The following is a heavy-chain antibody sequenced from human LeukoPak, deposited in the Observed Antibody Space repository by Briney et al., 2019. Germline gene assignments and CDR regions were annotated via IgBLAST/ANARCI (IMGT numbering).Heavy chain of an antibody. CDR1: GFTFSSYG. V-gene: IGHV3-30*19. D-gene: IGHD5-12*01. J-gene: IGHJ4*02. CDR2: ISYDGSNK. CDR3: ARDNIVATFDY. Sequence: GRSLRLSCAASGFTFSSYGMHWVRQAPGKGLEWVAVISYDGSNKYYADSVKGRFTISRDTSKNTLYLQMNSLRDEDTAVYYCARDNIVATFDYWGQGTLVTVSS.